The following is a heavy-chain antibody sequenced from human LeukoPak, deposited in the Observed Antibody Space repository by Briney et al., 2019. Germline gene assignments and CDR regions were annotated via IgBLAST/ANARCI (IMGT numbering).Heavy chain of an antibody. D-gene: IGHD3-10*01. V-gene: IGHV1-46*01. CDR2: IHPTDGST. CDR1: GYTFSTYY. Sequence: ASVKVSCKTSGYTFSTYYMHWVRQAPRQGLEWLGIIHPTDGSTSYTQKIQGRVTMTRYTATGTVYLELSSLRSEDTAVYWCARANGGGLDYWGQGTPITVSS. CDR3: ARANGGGLDY. J-gene: IGHJ4*02.